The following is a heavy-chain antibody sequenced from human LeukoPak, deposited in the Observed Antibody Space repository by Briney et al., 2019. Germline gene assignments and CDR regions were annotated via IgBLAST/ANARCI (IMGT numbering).Heavy chain of an antibody. J-gene: IGHJ4*02. V-gene: IGHV3-7*01. D-gene: IGHD6-6*01. CDR2: IKQDGSEK. CDR1: GFTLSSYW. Sequence: GGSLRLSCAASGFTLSSYWMSWVRQAPGKGLEWVANIKQDGSEKYYVDSVKGRFTISRDNAKNSLYLQMNSLRAEDTAVYYCARDQEYSSSSGFDYWGQGTLVTVSS. CDR3: ARDQEYSSSSGFDY.